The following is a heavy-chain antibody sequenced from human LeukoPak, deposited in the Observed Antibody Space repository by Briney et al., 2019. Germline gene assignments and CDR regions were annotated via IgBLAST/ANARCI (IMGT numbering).Heavy chain of an antibody. CDR3: ARGGTFVSDY. J-gene: IGHJ4*02. CDR1: GFTFSTFW. Sequence: PGGSLRLSCAASGFTFSTFWMSWVRQPPGKGREWVANIKEDGSEKYYVDSMTSRYTESRDNAKNSLYLQMDSLRAEGTAVYYCARGGTFVSDYWGQGTLVTVSS. D-gene: IGHD1-1*01. CDR2: IKEDGSEK. V-gene: IGHV3-7*01.